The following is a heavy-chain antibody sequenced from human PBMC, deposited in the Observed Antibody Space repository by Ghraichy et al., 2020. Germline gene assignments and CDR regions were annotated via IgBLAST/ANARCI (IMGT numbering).Heavy chain of an antibody. J-gene: IGHJ4*02. Sequence: GGSLRLSCAASGFTFSSYSMNWVRQAPGKGLEWVSSISSSSSYIYYTDSVKGRFTISRDNDKNSLYLQMNSLRAEDTAVYYCARGPTALTWRYYFDYWGQGTLVTVSS. CDR1: GFTFSSYS. CDR2: ISSSSSYI. CDR3: ARGPTALTWRYYFDY. V-gene: IGHV3-21*01.